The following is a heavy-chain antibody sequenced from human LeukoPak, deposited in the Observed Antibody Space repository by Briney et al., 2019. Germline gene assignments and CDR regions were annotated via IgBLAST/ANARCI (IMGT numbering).Heavy chain of an antibody. CDR3: AKEIWPTVTTPGRTYFDY. D-gene: IGHD4-17*01. Sequence: SGGSLRLSCAASGFSFSGAWMHWVRQAPGKGLVWVSIIKSDGSTIYADSVKGRFTISRDNAKSTVYLQMNSLRADDTAVYYCAKEIWPTVTTPGRTYFDYWGQGTLVTVSS. CDR1: GFSFSGAW. CDR2: IKSDGST. V-gene: IGHV3-74*01. J-gene: IGHJ4*02.